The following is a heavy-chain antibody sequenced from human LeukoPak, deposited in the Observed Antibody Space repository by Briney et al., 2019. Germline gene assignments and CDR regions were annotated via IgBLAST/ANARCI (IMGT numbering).Heavy chain of an antibody. CDR1: GGSISSGGYS. D-gene: IGHD3-10*01. J-gene: IGHJ3*02. CDR2: IYHSGST. CDR3: AREAYYYGSGSYSSGAFDI. Sequence: PSETLSLTCAVSGGSISSGGYSWSWIRQPPGKGLEWIGYIYHSGSTYYNPSLKSRVTISVDRSKNQFSLKLSSVTAADTAVYYCAREAYYYGSGSYSSGAFDIWGQGTMVTVSS. V-gene: IGHV4-30-2*01.